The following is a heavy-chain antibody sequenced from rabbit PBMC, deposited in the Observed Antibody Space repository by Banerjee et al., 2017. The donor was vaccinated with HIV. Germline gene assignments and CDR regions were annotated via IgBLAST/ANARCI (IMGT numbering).Heavy chain of an antibody. V-gene: IGHV1S40*01. CDR1: GFSFSNSYY. Sequence: QSLAESGGDLVQPGASLTLTCTASGFSFSNSYYMCWVRQAPGKGLEWIGCIYTGDGNTYYASWAKGRFTISRASSTTVTLQMTSLTAADTATYFCARDVAGSSYGFNLWGQGTLVTVS. J-gene: IGHJ4*01. D-gene: IGHD8-1*01. CDR3: ARDVAGSSYGFNL. CDR2: IYTGDGNT.